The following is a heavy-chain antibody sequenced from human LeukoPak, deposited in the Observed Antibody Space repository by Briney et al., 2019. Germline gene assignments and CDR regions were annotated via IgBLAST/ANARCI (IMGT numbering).Heavy chain of an antibody. CDR1: GGSFSGYY. V-gene: IGHV4-34*01. CDR2: INHSGST. Sequence: SETLSLTCAVYGGSFSGYYWSWIRQPPGKGLEWLGEINHSGSTNYNPSLKSRVTISVDTSKNQFSLKLSSVTAADTAVYYCARGQGVVVVTAIRSEYYYGMDVWGQGTTVTVSS. D-gene: IGHD2-21*02. J-gene: IGHJ6*02. CDR3: ARGQGVVVVTAIRSEYYYGMDV.